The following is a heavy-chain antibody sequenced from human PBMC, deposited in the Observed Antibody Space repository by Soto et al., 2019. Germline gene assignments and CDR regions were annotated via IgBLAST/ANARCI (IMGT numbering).Heavy chain of an antibody. CDR1: GGSFSGYY. J-gene: IGHJ6*03. V-gene: IGHV4-34*01. CDR2: INHSGST. D-gene: IGHD2-2*02. CDR3: ARRGPAAIKGYYYYYMDV. Sequence: QVQLQQWGAGLLKPSETLSLTCAVYGGSFSGYYWSWIRQPPGKGLEWIGEINHSGSTNYNPSLKSRVTISVDTSKNQFSLKLSSVTAADTAVYYCARRGPAAIKGYYYYYMDVWGKGTTVTVSS.